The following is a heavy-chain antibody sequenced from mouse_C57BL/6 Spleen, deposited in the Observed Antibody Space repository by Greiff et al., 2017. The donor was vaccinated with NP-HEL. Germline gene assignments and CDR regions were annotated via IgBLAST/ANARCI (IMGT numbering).Heavy chain of an antibody. J-gene: IGHJ2*01. D-gene: IGHD4-1*01. CDR1: GFTFSSYA. Sequence: EVQLVESGGGLVKPGGSLKLSCAASGFTFSSYAMSWVRQTPEKRLEWVATISDGGSYTYYPDNVKGRFTISRDNAKNNLYLQMSHLKSEDTAMYYCARDNWDVFDYWGQGTTLTVSS. CDR3: ARDNWDVFDY. CDR2: ISDGGSYT. V-gene: IGHV5-4*01.